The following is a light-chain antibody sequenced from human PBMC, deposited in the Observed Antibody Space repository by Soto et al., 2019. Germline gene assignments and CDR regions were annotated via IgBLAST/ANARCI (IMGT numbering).Light chain of an antibody. CDR2: DVS. CDR1: SSDVGGYNS. Sequence: QSALTQPASVSASPGQSITISCIGTSSDVGGYNSVSWYQQHPGKAPRLMIYDVSNRPSGVSNRFSGSKSANTASLTISGLQAEDEADYYCSSYTSSVTVVFGGGTKLTVL. J-gene: IGLJ3*02. V-gene: IGLV2-14*01. CDR3: SSYTSSVTVV.